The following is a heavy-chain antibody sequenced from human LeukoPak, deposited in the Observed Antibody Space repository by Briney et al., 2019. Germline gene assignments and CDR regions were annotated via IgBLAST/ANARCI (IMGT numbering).Heavy chain of an antibody. CDR3: AKDRPGRDFRDAFDI. CDR1: GDSINSLDL. D-gene: IGHD3-10*01. CDR2: MYLSGTT. Sequence: SGTLSLTCTVSGDSINSLDLRSWVRQPPGKGLEWIGEMYLSGTTHSNPSVKSRVTISIDKSKNQFFLNLSSVTAADTAVYYCAKDRPGRDFRDAFDIWGQGTMVTVSS. J-gene: IGHJ3*02. V-gene: IGHV4-4*02.